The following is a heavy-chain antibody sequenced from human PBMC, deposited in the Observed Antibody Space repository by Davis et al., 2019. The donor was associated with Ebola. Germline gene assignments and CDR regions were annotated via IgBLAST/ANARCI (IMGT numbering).Heavy chain of an antibody. V-gene: IGHV3-11*04. J-gene: IGHJ6*02. D-gene: IGHD4-11*01. CDR2: ISSSGSTI. CDR1: GFTFSDYY. CDR3: ARKWSSNYGAYYYYGMDV. Sequence: GESLKISCAASGFTFSDYYMSWIRQAPGKGLEWVSYISSSGSTIYYADSVKGRFTISRDNSKNTLYLQMNSLRAEDTAVYYCARKWSSNYGAYYYYGMDVWGQGTTVTVSS.